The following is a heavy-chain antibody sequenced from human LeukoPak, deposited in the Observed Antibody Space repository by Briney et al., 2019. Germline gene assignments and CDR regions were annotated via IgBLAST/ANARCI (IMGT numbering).Heavy chain of an antibody. CDR1: GYIFTNHY. V-gene: IGHV1-46*01. Sequence: ASVKVSCKASGYIFTNHYMHWVRQAPGQGLEWMGLINPSGSSTLYAEKFWGRIIMTRDMSTASDYMELSSLRSEDTAVYYCARDNSIADRGWWFDPWGQGTLVTVSS. D-gene: IGHD4-23*01. CDR3: ARDNSIADRGWWFDP. J-gene: IGHJ5*02. CDR2: INPSGSST.